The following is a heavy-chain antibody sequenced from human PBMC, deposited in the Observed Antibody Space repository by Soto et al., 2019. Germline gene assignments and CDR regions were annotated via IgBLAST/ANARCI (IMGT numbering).Heavy chain of an antibody. V-gene: IGHV3-7*03. CDR3: ARDFSLDY. J-gene: IGHJ4*02. Sequence: EVQLVESGGGLVQPGGSLRLSCAASGFNFSTYWMTWVRQAPGKGLEWVANIKEDGSEKYYVDSVKGRFAISRDNAKNSVYLQMNSLRAEDTAVYYCARDFSLDYWGQGTLFSVSS. CDR2: IKEDGSEK. CDR1: GFNFSTYW.